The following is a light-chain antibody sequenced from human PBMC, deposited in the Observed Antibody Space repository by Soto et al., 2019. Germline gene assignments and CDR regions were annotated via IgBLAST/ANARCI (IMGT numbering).Light chain of an antibody. V-gene: IGKV3-11*01. CDR2: DAS. Sequence: EIVLTQSPATLSLSPGERATLSCRASQSVSSYLAWYQQKPGQAPRLLIYDASNRATGIPARFSGGGSGTDFTLTISSLEPEDFAVYYCQQPTWTFGQGTKVEIK. CDR1: QSVSSY. J-gene: IGKJ1*01. CDR3: QQPTWT.